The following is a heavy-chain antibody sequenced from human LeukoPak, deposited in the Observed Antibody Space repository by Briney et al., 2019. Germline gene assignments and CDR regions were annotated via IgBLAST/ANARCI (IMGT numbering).Heavy chain of an antibody. CDR3: VRMNYISSGWGAPFDY. J-gene: IGHJ4*02. V-gene: IGHV3-9*01. D-gene: IGHD1-7*01. CDR1: GFTFDDYA. Sequence: GGSLRLSCAASGFTFDDYAMHWVRQAPGKGLEWVSGISWNSGSIGYADSVKGRFTISRDNAKNSVYLQMNSLRAEDTAVYYCVRMNYISSGWGAPFDYWGQGALVTVSS. CDR2: ISWNSGSI.